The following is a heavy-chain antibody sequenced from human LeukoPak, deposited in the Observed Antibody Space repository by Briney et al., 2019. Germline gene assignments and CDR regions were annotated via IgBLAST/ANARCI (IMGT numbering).Heavy chain of an antibody. CDR3: ARVPTSAGKAPRRKGYYYYYMDV. Sequence: ASVKVSCKASGYTFTSYDINWVRQATGQGLEWMGWMNPNSGNTGYAQKFKGRVTITRNTSISTAYMELSSLRSEDTAVYYCARVPTSAGKAPRRKGYYYYYMDVWGKGTTVAVSS. D-gene: IGHD6-13*01. V-gene: IGHV1-8*03. CDR2: MNPNSGNT. CDR1: GYTFTSYD. J-gene: IGHJ6*03.